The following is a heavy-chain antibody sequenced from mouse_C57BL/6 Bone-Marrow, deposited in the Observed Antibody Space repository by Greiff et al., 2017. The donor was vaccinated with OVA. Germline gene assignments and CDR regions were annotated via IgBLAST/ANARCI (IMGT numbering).Heavy chain of an antibody. D-gene: IGHD2-12*01. Sequence: EVKLVESGGGLVKPGGSLKLSCAASGFTFSDYGMHWVRQAPEKGLEWVAYISSGGSTIYYADTVKGRVTISRDNAKNTLFLQMTSLRSEDSAVYYCAKYSYEGETYYFDYWGQGTTLTVSS. CDR2: ISSGGSTI. CDR3: AKYSYEGETYYFDY. J-gene: IGHJ2*01. CDR1: GFTFSDYG. V-gene: IGHV5-17*01.